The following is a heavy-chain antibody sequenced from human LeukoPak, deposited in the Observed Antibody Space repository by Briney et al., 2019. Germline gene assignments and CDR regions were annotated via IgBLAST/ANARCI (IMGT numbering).Heavy chain of an antibody. CDR3: AIELRTYSGYNPLDC. CDR1: GGSLSSTDYY. V-gene: IGHV4-39*07. J-gene: IGHJ4*02. CDR2: VYYNGAT. D-gene: IGHD5-12*01. Sequence: SETLSLTCSVSGGSLSSTDYYWGWIRQPPGKGLEWIGTVYYNGATQYSPSLKSRVTVSIGTSKNQFSLRLTSVTAADTAVYYCAIELRTYSGYNPLDCWGQGTLVTVSS.